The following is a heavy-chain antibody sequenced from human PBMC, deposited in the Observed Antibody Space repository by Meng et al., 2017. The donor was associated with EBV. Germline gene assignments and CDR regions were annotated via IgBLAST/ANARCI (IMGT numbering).Heavy chain of an antibody. D-gene: IGHD5-12*01. J-gene: IGHJ4*02. Sequence: VQFVQLGAEVKKTGCLVKVSCKGSGYNFNNFGISWVRQAPGQGLEWMGDITPVFGIANYAESFQGRVTISADTSTRTAYMDLSSLRSDDTAVYYCVRDLWLRIGECVWGQGTLVTVSS. CDR2: ITPVFGIA. CDR3: VRDLWLRIGECV. CDR1: GYNFNNFG. V-gene: IGHV1-69*17.